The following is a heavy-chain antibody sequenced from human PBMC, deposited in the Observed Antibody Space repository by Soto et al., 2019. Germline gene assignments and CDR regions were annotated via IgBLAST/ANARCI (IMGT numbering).Heavy chain of an antibody. Sequence: QVQLVQSGAEVKKPGSSVKVSCKASGGTFSSYAISWVRQAPGQGLEWMGGIIPIFGTANYAQKFQGRVTITADESTGTAYMELSSLRSEDTAVYYCAREHIVVGTANAGGAFDIWGQGTMVTVSS. CDR3: AREHIVVGTANAGGAFDI. D-gene: IGHD2-21*02. J-gene: IGHJ3*02. V-gene: IGHV1-69*01. CDR1: GGTFSSYA. CDR2: IIPIFGTA.